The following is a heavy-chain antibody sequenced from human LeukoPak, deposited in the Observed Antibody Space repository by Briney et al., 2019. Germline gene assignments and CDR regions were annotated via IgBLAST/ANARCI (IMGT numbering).Heavy chain of an antibody. Sequence: PSETLSLTCTVSGGSINSYYWSWIRQPPGKGLEWIGYIYYSGSTYYNPSLKSRVTISVDTSKNQFSLKLSSVTAADTAVYYCARDAVATSQIDYWGQGTLVTVSS. CDR2: IYYSGST. CDR3: ARDAVATSQIDY. V-gene: IGHV4-30-4*01. J-gene: IGHJ4*02. D-gene: IGHD5-12*01. CDR1: GGSINSYY.